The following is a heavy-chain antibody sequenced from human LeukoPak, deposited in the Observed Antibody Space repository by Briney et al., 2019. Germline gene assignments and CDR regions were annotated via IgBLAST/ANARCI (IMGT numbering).Heavy chain of an antibody. CDR2: IYSGGST. D-gene: IGHD3-22*01. Sequence: GGSLRLSCAASGFTVSTNYISWVRQAPGKGLEWVSVIYSGGSTYYADSVKGRFTISRDNSKNTVHLQMNSLRAEDTAVYYCASHYYYDSSGYYDAFDIWGQGTMVTVSS. V-gene: IGHV3-53*01. CDR1: GFTVSTNY. CDR3: ASHYYYDSSGYYDAFDI. J-gene: IGHJ3*02.